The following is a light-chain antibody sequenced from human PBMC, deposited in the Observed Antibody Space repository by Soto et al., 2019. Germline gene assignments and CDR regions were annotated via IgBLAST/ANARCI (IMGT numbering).Light chain of an antibody. CDR3: QQYNSWPIT. J-gene: IGKJ5*01. CDR1: QSVRSN. CDR2: DAS. V-gene: IGKV3D-15*01. Sequence: DIVLTQSPATLSLSPGERATLSCWASQSVRSNVAWYQQKPGQPPRLLIYDASTRATGIPARISGSGSGTEFTLTISGLQSEDFAVYYCQQYNSWPITFGQGTRLEIK.